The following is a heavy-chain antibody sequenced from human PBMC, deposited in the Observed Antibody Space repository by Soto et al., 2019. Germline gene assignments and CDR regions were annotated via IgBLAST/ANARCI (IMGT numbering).Heavy chain of an antibody. D-gene: IGHD6-19*01. V-gene: IGHV1-3*01. Sequence: GASVKVSCKASGSSFSNYAIHWVRQAPGQRLGWMGWINVGRGNHKYSERFQGTVTLTRDASANTASMEMSSLTSEETAVYYCGADEDDYSSNGGRYDYWGQGTPVTVSS. CDR3: GADEDDYSSNGGRYDY. CDR1: GSSFSNYA. J-gene: IGHJ4*02. CDR2: INVGRGNH.